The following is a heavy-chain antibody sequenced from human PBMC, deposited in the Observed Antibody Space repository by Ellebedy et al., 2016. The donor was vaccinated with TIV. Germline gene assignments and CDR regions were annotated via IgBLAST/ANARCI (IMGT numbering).Heavy chain of an antibody. CDR1: GYTFTSYA. CDR3: AREVKAAAAIQPKFDY. D-gene: IGHD2-2*02. J-gene: IGHJ4*02. CDR2: INAGNGNT. V-gene: IGHV1-3*01. Sequence: ASVKVSCKASGYTFTSYAMHWVRQAPGQSGAPGQRLEWMGWINAGNGNTKYSQNFQGRVTITRDTSASTAYMELSSLRSEDTAVYYCAREVKAAAAIQPKFDYWGQGTLVTVSS.